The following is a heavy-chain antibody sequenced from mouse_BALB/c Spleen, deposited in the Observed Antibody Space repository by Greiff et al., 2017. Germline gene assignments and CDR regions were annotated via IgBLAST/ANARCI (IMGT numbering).Heavy chain of an antibody. CDR1: GFTFSDYY. CDR2: ISAGSSYT. D-gene: IGHD3-1*01. J-gene: IGHJ4*01. Sequence: EVKLMESGGGLVKPGGSLKLSCAASGFTFSDYYMYWVRQTPEKRLEWVATISAGSSYTYYPDSVKGRFTISRDNAKNNQYLQMSSLKSEDTAMYYCARDGSSGPDYYAMDYWGQGTSVTVSS. V-gene: IGHV5-4*02. CDR3: ARDGSSGPDYYAMDY.